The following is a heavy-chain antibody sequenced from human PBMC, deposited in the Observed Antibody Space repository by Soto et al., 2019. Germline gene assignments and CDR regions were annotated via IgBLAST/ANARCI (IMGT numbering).Heavy chain of an antibody. CDR1: GNTFASHG. CDR2: ISGFNGQT. Sequence: QVQLVQSGPEAKKPGASVKVSCKASGNTFASHGFSWVRQAPGQGLEWMGWISGFNGQTNYALKFQGRVTLTTDTSTSTAYMELRSLRSDDTAVYFCARVDPRGVAVVRDYWGQGTLVTVSS. D-gene: IGHD3-10*01. V-gene: IGHV1-18*01. CDR3: ARVDPRGVAVVRDY. J-gene: IGHJ4*02.